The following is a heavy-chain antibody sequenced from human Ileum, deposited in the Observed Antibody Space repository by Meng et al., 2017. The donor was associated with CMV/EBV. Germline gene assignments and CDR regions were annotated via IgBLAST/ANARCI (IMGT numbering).Heavy chain of an antibody. CDR2: ISGSGNTV. J-gene: IGHJ4*02. V-gene: IGHV3-23*01. Sequence: GGSLRLSCAASGLIFGNYAMSWVRQAPGKGLEWVSIISGSGNTVYYADSVKGRFSISRDNSKNTLFLQMDSLRAEDTAMYYCAKGTMTPAGGSLNYYDSWGQGTLVTVSS. D-gene: IGHD2-2*01. CDR3: AKGTMTPAGGSLNYYDS. CDR1: GLIFGNYA.